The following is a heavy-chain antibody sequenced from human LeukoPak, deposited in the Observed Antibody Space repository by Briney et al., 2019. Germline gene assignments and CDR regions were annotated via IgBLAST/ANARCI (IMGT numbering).Heavy chain of an antibody. V-gene: IGHV1-46*01. CDR3: ASPSYYYYGMDV. Sequence: ASVKVSCKASGYTFTSYYMHWVRQAPGQGLEWMGIINPSGGSTSYAQKFQGRVTMTRDTSTSTVYVELSSLRSEDTAVYYCASPSYYYYGMDVWGQGTTVTVSS. J-gene: IGHJ6*02. CDR1: GYTFTSYY. CDR2: INPSGGST.